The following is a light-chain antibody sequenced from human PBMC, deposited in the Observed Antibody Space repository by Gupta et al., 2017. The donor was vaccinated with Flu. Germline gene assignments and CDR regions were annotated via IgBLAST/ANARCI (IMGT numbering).Light chain of an antibody. Sequence: EILLTQSPRTLSLSPGERATLSCRASQSVSSTYLAWYQQKPGQAPRPLIYGASGRATGIPDRFSGSESGTDFTLTISRLEPEEFAVYYCQQYGTSLLTWTFGQGTKVEIK. J-gene: IGKJ1*01. CDR1: QSVSSTY. V-gene: IGKV3-20*01. CDR2: GAS. CDR3: QQYGTSLLTWT.